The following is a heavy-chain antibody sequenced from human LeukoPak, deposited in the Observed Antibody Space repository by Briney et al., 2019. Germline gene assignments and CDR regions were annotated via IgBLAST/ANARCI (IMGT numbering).Heavy chain of an antibody. CDR2: INHSGGST. J-gene: IGHJ4*02. Sequence: ASVKVSCKASGYTFSSYYMHWVRQAPGQGLEWMGIINHSGGSTRYAQKFQGRVTMTRDTSTSTVYMELSSLRSEDTAVYYCARDSISGSYYFDYWGQGTLVTVSS. D-gene: IGHD1-26*01. CDR1: GYTFSSYY. V-gene: IGHV1-46*01. CDR3: ARDSISGSYYFDY.